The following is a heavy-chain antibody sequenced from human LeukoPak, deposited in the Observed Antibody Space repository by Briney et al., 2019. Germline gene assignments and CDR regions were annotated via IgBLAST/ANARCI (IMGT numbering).Heavy chain of an antibody. Sequence: GGSLRLSCAASGFTFDNYRMSWVRKAPGKGLEWVSTVNADGGNTYYADSVKGRFTISRDNSKSTLILQMNSLRVEDTALYYCTKRVKYGGTWDHFADWGQGTLVTVSS. J-gene: IGHJ4*02. CDR2: VNADGGNT. CDR3: TKRVKYGGTWDHFAD. CDR1: GFTFDNYR. V-gene: IGHV3-23*01. D-gene: IGHD1-26*01.